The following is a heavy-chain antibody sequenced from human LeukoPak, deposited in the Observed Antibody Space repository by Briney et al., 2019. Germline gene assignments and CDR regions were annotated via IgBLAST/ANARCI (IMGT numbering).Heavy chain of an antibody. V-gene: IGHV3-7*01. Sequence: GGSLRLSCAASGFTFSTYWMSGVREAPGRGREGGANIKQDGSENYYVVSVEGRFTISRDNAKNSLLLQMSSLRAEDTAVYYCVRAQGLGESENHWGQGTLVTVSS. CDR3: VRAQGLGESENH. D-gene: IGHD3-16*01. CDR2: IKQDGSEN. J-gene: IGHJ4*02. CDR1: GFTFSTYW.